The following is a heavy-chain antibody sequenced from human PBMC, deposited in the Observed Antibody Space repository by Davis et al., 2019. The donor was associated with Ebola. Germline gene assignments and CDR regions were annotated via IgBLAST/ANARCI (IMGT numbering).Heavy chain of an antibody. Sequence: GESLKISCAASGFTFSSCAMSWVRQAPGKGLEWVSVISGSGGSTYYADSVKGRFTISRDNSKNTLYLQMNSLRAEDTAVYYCAKGIAARHDYYYGMDVWGQGTTVTVSS. CDR3: AKGIAARHDYYYGMDV. CDR1: GFTFSSCA. J-gene: IGHJ6*02. CDR2: ISGSGGST. V-gene: IGHV3-23*01. D-gene: IGHD6-6*01.